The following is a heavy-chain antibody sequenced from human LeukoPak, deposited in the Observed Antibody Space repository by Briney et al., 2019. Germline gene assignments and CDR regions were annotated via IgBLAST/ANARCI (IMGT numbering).Heavy chain of an antibody. CDR2: VNPKSGGT. J-gene: IGHJ6*03. CDR3: ARGYSSGWYGVGYYYYYMDV. CDR1: GYTFTGYD. D-gene: IGHD6-19*01. V-gene: IGHV1-2*02. Sequence: ASVKVSCKASGYTFTGYDMHWVGQAPGQGLECMGWVNPKSGGTNYAQKFQGRVTMTLDTSISTAYTELSRLRSDDTAVYYCARGYSSGWYGVGYYYYYMDVWGKGTTVTVSS.